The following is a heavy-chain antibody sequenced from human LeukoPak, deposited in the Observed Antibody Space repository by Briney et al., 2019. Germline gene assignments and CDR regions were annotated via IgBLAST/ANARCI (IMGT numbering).Heavy chain of an antibody. CDR2: FDPEDGET. D-gene: IGHD3-10*01. CDR1: GYTLTELS. CDR3: ATFFGLVRGVITPFDY. Sequence: ASVTVSCKVSGYTLTELSMHWVRQAPGKGLEWMGGFDPEDGETIYAQKFQGRVTMTEDTSTDTAYMELSSLRSEDTAVYYCATFFGLVRGVITPFDYWGQGTLVTVSS. V-gene: IGHV1-24*01. J-gene: IGHJ4*02.